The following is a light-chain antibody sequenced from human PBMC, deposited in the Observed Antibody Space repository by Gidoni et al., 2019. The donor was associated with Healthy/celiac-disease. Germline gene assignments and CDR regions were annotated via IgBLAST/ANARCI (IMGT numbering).Light chain of an antibody. Sequence: SYELTQPPSVSVSSGQTASITCSGDKLGDKYACWYQQKPGQSPVLVIYPDSKRPSGIPGRFSGSNSGNTATLTISGTQAMDEADYYCQAWDSSTVVFGGGTKLTVL. CDR1: KLGDKY. V-gene: IGLV3-1*01. J-gene: IGLJ2*01. CDR2: PDS. CDR3: QAWDSSTVV.